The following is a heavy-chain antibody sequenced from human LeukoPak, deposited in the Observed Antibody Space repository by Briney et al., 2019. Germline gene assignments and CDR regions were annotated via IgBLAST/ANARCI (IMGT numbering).Heavy chain of an antibody. J-gene: IGHJ4*02. CDR2: IGGSGAST. V-gene: IGHV3-23*01. CDR1: GFTFSTYA. CDR3: AKRSSDYYWGCDY. D-gene: IGHD3-22*01. Sequence: GGSLRLSCAASGFTFSTYAVSWVRQAPGKGLEWVSTIGGSGASTYYADSVKGRFAISRDNSKNTLYLQMNSLRADDTAVYYCAKRSSDYYWGCDYWGQGTLVTVPS.